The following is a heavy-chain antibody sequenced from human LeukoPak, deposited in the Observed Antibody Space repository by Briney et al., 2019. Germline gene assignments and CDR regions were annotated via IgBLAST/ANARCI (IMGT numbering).Heavy chain of an antibody. CDR1: GGSISSGGYS. V-gene: IGHV4-30-2*03. CDR2: IYHSGST. D-gene: IGHD3-22*01. CDR3: ARRVYYYDSSGYPVGYFDY. Sequence: SQTLSLTCAVSGGSISSGGYSWSWIRQPPGKGLEWIGYIYHSGSTYYNPSLKSRVTISVDTSKKQFSLKLSSVTAADTAVYYCARRVYYYDSSGYPVGYFDYWGQGTLVTVSS. J-gene: IGHJ4*02.